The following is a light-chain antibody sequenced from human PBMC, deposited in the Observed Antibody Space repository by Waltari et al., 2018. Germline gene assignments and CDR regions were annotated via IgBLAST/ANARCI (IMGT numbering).Light chain of an antibody. CDR2: ETT. Sequence: QSALTQPASVSGSPGQSITIPCTGTSSDVGHYNLVPWYQQHPGQAPNLVIYETTKRPSGVSNRFSGSKSGNTASLAVSGLQTEDEAEYYCCSYGGYNTPWVFGGGTKLTVL. CDR1: SSDVGHYNL. J-gene: IGLJ3*02. CDR3: CSYGGYNTPWV. V-gene: IGLV2-23*01.